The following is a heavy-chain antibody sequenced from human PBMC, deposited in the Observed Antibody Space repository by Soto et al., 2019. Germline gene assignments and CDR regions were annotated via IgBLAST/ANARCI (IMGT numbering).Heavy chain of an antibody. CDR1: GGSISSSSYY. Sequence: SETLSLTCTVSGGSISSSSYYWGWIRQPPGKGLEWIGGIYYSGSTYYNPSLKSRVTISVDTSKNQFSLKLSSVTAADTAVYYCARAGYDFWSGLNFDYWGQGTLVTVS. J-gene: IGHJ4*02. CDR2: IYYSGST. V-gene: IGHV4-39*01. D-gene: IGHD3-3*01. CDR3: ARAGYDFWSGLNFDY.